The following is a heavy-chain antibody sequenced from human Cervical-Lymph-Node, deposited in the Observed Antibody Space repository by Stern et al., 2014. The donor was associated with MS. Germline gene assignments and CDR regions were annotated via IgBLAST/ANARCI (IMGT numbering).Heavy chain of an antibody. Sequence: EVQLVESGGGLVQPGGSLRLSCAASGFTFSTYAMNWVRQAPGKGLEWVSGISGRGGSTYYADSVKGRFTISRDNSMSSLFLQMNSLRAEDTAVYYCGVAGNYWGQGTLVTISS. V-gene: IGHV3-23*04. D-gene: IGHD1-1*01. J-gene: IGHJ4*02. CDR1: GFTFSTYA. CDR2: ISGRGGST. CDR3: GVAGNY.